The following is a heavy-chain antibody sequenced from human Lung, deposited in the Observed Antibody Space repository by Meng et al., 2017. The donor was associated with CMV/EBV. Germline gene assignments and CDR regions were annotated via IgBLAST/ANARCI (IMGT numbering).Heavy chain of an antibody. CDR3: ARRPWGLDV. V-gene: IGHV3-7*01. J-gene: IGHJ6*02. CDR1: GFTFSSYW. CDR2: INQDGSEK. Sequence: GGPLRLSCAASGFTFSSYWMSWVRQAPGKGLEWVANINQDGSEKYYVDSVEGRFTISRDNAKDSLYLQMNALRAEDTAVYYCARRPWGLDVWGQGTTVTVSS.